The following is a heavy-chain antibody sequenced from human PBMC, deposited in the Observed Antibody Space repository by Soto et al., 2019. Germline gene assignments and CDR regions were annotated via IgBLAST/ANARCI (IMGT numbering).Heavy chain of an antibody. V-gene: IGHV3-30*15. Sequence: GGSLRLSCAASGFTFSTFAMHWVRQAPGKWLEWVAVISSDGFTQYYADSVKGRFTVSRDNSKNALFLQMSGLRPEDTAVYFCARAPTSRFDYWGQGXLVTVYS. CDR1: GFTFSTFA. CDR3: ARAPTSRFDY. J-gene: IGHJ4*02. CDR2: ISSDGFTQ.